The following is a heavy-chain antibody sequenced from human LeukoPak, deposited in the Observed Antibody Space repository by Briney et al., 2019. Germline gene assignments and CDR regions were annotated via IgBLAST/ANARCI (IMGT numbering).Heavy chain of an antibody. CDR2: INPNSGGT. CDR1: GYIFTGYY. CDR3: PRSMYSSSWESSVDY. D-gene: IGHD6-13*01. V-gene: IGHV1-2*02. J-gene: IGHJ4*02. Sequence: ASVKVSCKASGYIFTGYYIHWVRQAPGQGLERMGWINPNSGGTNYVQKFEGRVTMTRDTSISTAYMELSRLRSDDTAVYYCPRSMYSSSWESSVDYWGQGTLVTVSS.